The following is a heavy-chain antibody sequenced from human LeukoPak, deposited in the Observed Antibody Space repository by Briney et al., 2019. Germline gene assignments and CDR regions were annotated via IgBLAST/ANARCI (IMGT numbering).Heavy chain of an antibody. V-gene: IGHV1-18*01. J-gene: IGHJ4*02. CDR1: GYTFTSYG. CDR2: ISAYNGNT. Sequence: ASVKVSCKASGYTFTSYGINWVRQAPGQGLEWMGWISAYNGNTNYAQKLQGRVTMTTDTSTSTAYMEPRSLRSDDTAVYYCARDRDVDIVATVSRYWGQGTLVTVSS. D-gene: IGHD5-12*01. CDR3: ARDRDVDIVATVSRY.